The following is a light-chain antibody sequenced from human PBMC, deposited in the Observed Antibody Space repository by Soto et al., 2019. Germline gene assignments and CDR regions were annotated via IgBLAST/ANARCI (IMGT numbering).Light chain of an antibody. Sequence: QSALTQPASVSGSPGQSITISCTGTXGXVGSYNLVSWYQHHPGKAPKLMIYEGSKRPSGVSNRFSGSKSGSTASLTIXGXQAEXXXXYYCCSYARSSTYVFGTGTKLTVL. CDR2: EGS. CDR3: CSYARSSTYV. CDR1: XGXVGSYNL. V-gene: IGLV2-23*01. J-gene: IGLJ1*01.